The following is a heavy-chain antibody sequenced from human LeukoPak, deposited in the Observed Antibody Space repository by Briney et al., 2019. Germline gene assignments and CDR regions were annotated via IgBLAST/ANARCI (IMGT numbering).Heavy chain of an antibody. CDR3: AKLVVTASAGVDY. D-gene: IGHD2-15*01. V-gene: IGHV3-30*18. J-gene: IGHJ4*02. CDR1: GFTFSSYG. Sequence: GGSLRLSCAPSGFTFSSYGMHWVRQAPGKGLEWLAVISYDGSNKYYADSVKGRFTIYRDNSKNTLYLQMNSLRAEDTAVYYCAKLVVTASAGVDYWGQGTLVTVSS. CDR2: ISYDGSNK.